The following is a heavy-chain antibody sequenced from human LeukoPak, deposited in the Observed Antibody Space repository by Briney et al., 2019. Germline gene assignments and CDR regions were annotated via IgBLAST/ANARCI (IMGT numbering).Heavy chain of an antibody. CDR1: GGTFSSYA. V-gene: IGHV1-69*13. J-gene: IGHJ6*03. CDR2: IIPIFGTA. Sequence: SVKVSCKASGGTFSSYAISWVRQAPGQGLEWMGGIIPIFGTANYAQKFQGRVTITADESTSTAYMELSSLRSEDTAVYYCARGLIDGRGSTRYYYYYYMDVWGKGTTVTVSS. CDR3: ARGLIDGRGSTRYYYYYYMDV. D-gene: IGHD2-2*01.